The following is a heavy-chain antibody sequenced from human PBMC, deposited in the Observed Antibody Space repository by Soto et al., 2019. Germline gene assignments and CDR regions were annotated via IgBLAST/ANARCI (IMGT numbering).Heavy chain of an antibody. D-gene: IGHD5-18*01. J-gene: IGHJ5*02. CDR1: GGSISNGAYY. CDR2: IYYSGRT. CDR3: ARLEYSYGGNLDP. Sequence: SETLSLTCTVSGGSISNGAYYWSWIRHHPGKGLECIGYIYYSGRTYYNPSLKNRLTISIDTSKNQFSLKLSSVTAADTAVYYCARLEYSYGGNLDPWGQGTLVTVSS. V-gene: IGHV4-31*03.